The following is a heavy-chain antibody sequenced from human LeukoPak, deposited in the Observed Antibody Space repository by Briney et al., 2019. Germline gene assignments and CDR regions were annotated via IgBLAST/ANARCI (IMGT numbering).Heavy chain of an antibody. CDR2: ITSGSYI. J-gene: IGHJ4*02. CDR3: ARLVYSGSGNRALEY. CDR1: GFTFSTYS. D-gene: IGHD3-10*01. Sequence: GGSLRLSCAASGFTFSTYSMNWVRQAPGKGLEWVSSITSGSYIYYADSLKGRFTISRDNAKNSLYLQINSLRVEDTAIYYCARLVYSGSGNRALEYWGQGTLVTVSS. V-gene: IGHV3-21*01.